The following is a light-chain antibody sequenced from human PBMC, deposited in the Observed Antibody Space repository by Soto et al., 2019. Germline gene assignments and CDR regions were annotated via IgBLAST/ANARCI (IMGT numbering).Light chain of an antibody. CDR2: ASS. V-gene: IGKV1-9*01. CDR3: QQVDSYPRT. CDR1: QGIGTY. Sequence: IQLTQSPSSLSASVGDRVTVTCRASQGIGTYLVWYQQKSGKATTVLIYASSTLQTGVPSRVSGRGSGTDVSLTISSLHTEDVATYYCQQVDSYPRTFGQGTKVDIK. J-gene: IGKJ1*01.